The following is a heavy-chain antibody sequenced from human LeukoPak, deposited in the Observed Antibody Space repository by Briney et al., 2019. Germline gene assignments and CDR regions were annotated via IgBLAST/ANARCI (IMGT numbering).Heavy chain of an antibody. D-gene: IGHD6-19*01. Sequence: KPGGSLRLSCAASGFTFSDYYMSWIRQAPGKGLEWVSYISSSSSTIYYADSVKGRFTISRDNAKNSLYLQMNSLRDEDTAVYYCAREGYSSGWYFVFDYWGQGTLVTVSS. J-gene: IGHJ4*02. CDR3: AREGYSSGWYFVFDY. CDR2: ISSSSSTI. V-gene: IGHV3-11*04. CDR1: GFTFSDYY.